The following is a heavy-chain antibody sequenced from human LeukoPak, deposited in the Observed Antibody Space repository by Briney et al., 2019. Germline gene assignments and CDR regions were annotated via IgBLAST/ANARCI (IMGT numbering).Heavy chain of an antibody. CDR3: ARLNDYGGYWALDY. J-gene: IGHJ4*02. CDR2: INPNSGGT. D-gene: IGHD4-17*01. CDR1: GYTFTAYY. Sequence: ASVKVSCKASGYTFTAYYMHWVRQAPGQGLDWMGWINPNSGGTNYAQKFQGRVTMTRDTSISTAYMELSRVRSDDTAVYYCARLNDYGGYWALDYWGQGTLVTVSS. V-gene: IGHV1-2*02.